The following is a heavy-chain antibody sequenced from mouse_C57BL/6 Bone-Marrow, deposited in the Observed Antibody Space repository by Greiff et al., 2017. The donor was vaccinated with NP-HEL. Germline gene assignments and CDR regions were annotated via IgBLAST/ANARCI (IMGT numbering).Heavy chain of an antibody. CDR1: GYTFTDYY. D-gene: IGHD4-1*01. J-gene: IGHJ2*01. CDR3: ARNWPY. V-gene: IGHV1-76*01. Sequence: VQLVESGAELVRPGASVKLSCKASGYTFTDYYINWVKQRPGQGLEWIARIYPGSGNTYYNEKFKGKATLTAEKSSSTAYMQLSSLTSEDSAVYFCARNWPYWGQGTTLTVSS. CDR2: IYPGSGNT.